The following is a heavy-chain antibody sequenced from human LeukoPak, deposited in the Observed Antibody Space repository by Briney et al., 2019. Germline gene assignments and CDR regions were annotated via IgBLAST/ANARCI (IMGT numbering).Heavy chain of an antibody. CDR2: IYYSGST. D-gene: IGHD7-27*01. CDR1: GGSISSGDYY. Sequence: PSETLSLTCTVSGGSISSGDYYWSWIRQPPGKGLEWIGYIYYSGSTYYNPSLKSRVTISVDTSKNQFSLKLSSVTAADTAVYYCARDLRTQLGIINWYFDLWGRGTLVTVSS. CDR3: ARDLRTQLGIINWYFDL. J-gene: IGHJ2*01. V-gene: IGHV4-30-4*01.